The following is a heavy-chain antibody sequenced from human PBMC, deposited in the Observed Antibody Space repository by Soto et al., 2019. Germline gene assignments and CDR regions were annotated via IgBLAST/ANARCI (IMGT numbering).Heavy chain of an antibody. CDR2: IDPSDSQT. Sequence: GESLKISGEGSVYSFAGYWITWVRQKPGKGLEWMGRIDPSDSQTYYSPSFRGHVTISVTKSITTVFLQWSSLRASDTAMYYCARQIYDSDTGPNFQYYFDSWGQGTQVTVSS. CDR1: VYSFAGYW. J-gene: IGHJ4*02. D-gene: IGHD3-22*01. CDR3: ARQIYDSDTGPNFQYYFDS. V-gene: IGHV5-10-1*01.